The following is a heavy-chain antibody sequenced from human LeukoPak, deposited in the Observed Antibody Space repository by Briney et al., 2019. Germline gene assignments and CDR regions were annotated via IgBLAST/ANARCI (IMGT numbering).Heavy chain of an antibody. V-gene: IGHV3-7*03. CDR3: ARGGGLDV. Sequence: GGSLRLSCAASGFTFSSYWMNWARQAPGKGLEWVASINHNGNVNYYVDSVKGRFTISRDNAKNSLYLQMSILRAEDTAVYFCARGGGLDVWGQGATVTVSS. J-gene: IGHJ6*02. CDR2: INHNGNVN. CDR1: GFTFSSYW. D-gene: IGHD3-16*01.